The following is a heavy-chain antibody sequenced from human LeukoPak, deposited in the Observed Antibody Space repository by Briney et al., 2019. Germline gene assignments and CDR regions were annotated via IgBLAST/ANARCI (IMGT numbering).Heavy chain of an antibody. D-gene: IGHD1-26*01. CDR2: IWYDGSNK. J-gene: IGHJ4*02. CDR3: AGDRATSYFDY. Sequence: GGSLRLSCAASRFTFRSHGMHWVRQAPGKGLEWVAFIWYDGSNKYYTDSVKGRFTISRDNSKNTLYLQMNSLRAEDTAVCYCAGDRATSYFDYWGRGALVTISS. CDR1: RFTFRSHG. V-gene: IGHV3-33*01.